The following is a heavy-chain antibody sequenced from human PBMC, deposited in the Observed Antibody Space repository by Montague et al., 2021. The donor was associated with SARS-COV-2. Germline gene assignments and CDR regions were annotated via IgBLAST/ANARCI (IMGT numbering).Heavy chain of an antibody. J-gene: IGHJ3*02. CDR3: AKGGFYRFDAFDT. CDR1: GFTFSSYW. V-gene: IGHV3-74*01. Sequence: LRLSCAASGFTFSSYWMHWVRQAPGKGLVWVSYINSDGSITHYADSVKGRFTISRDNAKSTLYLQMNNLRAEDTAVYYCAKGGFYRFDAFDTWGQGTIVTVSS. D-gene: IGHD2/OR15-2a*01. CDR2: INSDGSIT.